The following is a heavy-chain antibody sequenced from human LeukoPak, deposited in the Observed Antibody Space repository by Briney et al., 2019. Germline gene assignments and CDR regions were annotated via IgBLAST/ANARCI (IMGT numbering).Heavy chain of an antibody. Sequence: GASVKVSCKASGYTFTSYGISWVRQAPGQGLEWMGWISAYNGNTNYAQKLQGRVTMTTDTSTSTAYMELRSLRSDDAAVYYCARVHGSGSYSPIDYWGQGTLVTVSS. J-gene: IGHJ4*02. D-gene: IGHD3-10*01. CDR2: ISAYNGNT. V-gene: IGHV1-18*01. CDR1: GYTFTSYG. CDR3: ARVHGSGSYSPIDY.